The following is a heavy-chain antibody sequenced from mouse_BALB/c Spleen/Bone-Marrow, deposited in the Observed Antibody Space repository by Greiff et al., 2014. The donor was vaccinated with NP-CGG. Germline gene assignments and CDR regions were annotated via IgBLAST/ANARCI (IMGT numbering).Heavy chain of an antibody. CDR2: IDPANGNT. CDR3: ARSYGSSPFDY. J-gene: IGHJ2*01. V-gene: IGHV14-3*02. D-gene: IGHD1-1*01. Sequence: ESGAELVKPGASVKLSCTAFGFNIKDTYMHWVKQRPEQGLEWIGRIDPANGNTKYDPKFQGKATITADTSSNTAYLQLSSLTSEDTAVYYCARSYGSSPFDYWGQGTTLTVSS. CDR1: GFNIKDTY.